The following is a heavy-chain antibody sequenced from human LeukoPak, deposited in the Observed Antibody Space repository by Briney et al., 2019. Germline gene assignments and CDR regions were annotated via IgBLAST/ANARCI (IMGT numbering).Heavy chain of an antibody. CDR2: IKEDGSEN. Sequence: GGSLRLSCAASGFTFRSYWMSWVRQAPGKGLEWVANIKEDGSENYYVDSVKGRFTISRDNALNSLYLQMNSLRAEDTAIYYCARSIPYGTTWYGRSDYWGQGTLVTVSS. J-gene: IGHJ4*02. CDR1: GFTFRSYW. D-gene: IGHD6-13*01. CDR3: ARSIPYGTTWYGRSDY. V-gene: IGHV3-7*03.